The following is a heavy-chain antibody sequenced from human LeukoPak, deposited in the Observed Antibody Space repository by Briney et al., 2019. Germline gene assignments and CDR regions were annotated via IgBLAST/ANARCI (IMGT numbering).Heavy chain of an antibody. CDR1: GGSISSGGYY. CDR2: IYHSGST. CDR3: ARDDGVGLSY. Sequence: SQTLSLTCTVSGGSISSGGYYWSWIRQPPGKGLEWIGYIYHSGSTYYNPSLKSRVTISVDRSKNQFSLKLSSVTAADTAVYYCARDDGVGLSYWGQGTLVTVSS. J-gene: IGHJ4*02. D-gene: IGHD3-10*01. V-gene: IGHV4-30-2*01.